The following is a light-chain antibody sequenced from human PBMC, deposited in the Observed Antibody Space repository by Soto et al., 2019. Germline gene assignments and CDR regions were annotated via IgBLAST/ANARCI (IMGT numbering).Light chain of an antibody. V-gene: IGKV3-15*01. CDR1: QSVSSN. CDR3: QQHNNWPPWT. CDR2: GAS. Sequence: EIVMTQSPATLSVSPGERATLSCRASQSVSSNLAWYQQKPGQAPRLLMYGASTRATGIPDRFSGSGSGTEVTITISSLPSQDFAVYYCQQHNNWPPWTFGQGTKVEIK. J-gene: IGKJ1*01.